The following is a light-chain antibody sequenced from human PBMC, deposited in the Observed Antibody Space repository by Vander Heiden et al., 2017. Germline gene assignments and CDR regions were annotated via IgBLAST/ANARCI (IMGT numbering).Light chain of an antibody. CDR2: AAF. V-gene: IGKV1-12*01. Sequence: IQMTQSPSSLSASLGGRVTITCRGSQGISSWLAWYQQKPGQAPKLLIYAAFILQTGVPSRFSGSGSATDFTLTISSLQPEDFATYFCQQTVTFPFTFGPGTTVD. J-gene: IGKJ3*01. CDR1: QGISSW. CDR3: QQTVTFPFT.